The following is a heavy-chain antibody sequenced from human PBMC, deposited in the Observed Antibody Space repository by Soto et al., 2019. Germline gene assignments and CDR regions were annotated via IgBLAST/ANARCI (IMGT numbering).Heavy chain of an antibody. V-gene: IGHV1-69*01. J-gene: IGHJ4*02. CDR1: GGTFSRHA. CDR3: ARGWGYDSNDYYYAY. D-gene: IGHD3-22*01. CDR2: IIPIFGKA. Sequence: QVQLVQSVAEVRKPGSSVKVSCKASGGTFSRHAISWVRQAPGQGLEWMGGIIPIFGKANHAQKFQGRVTIIADESTSTVYMALRSLRSEDTAMYYCARGWGYDSNDYYYAYWGQGTLVIVSS.